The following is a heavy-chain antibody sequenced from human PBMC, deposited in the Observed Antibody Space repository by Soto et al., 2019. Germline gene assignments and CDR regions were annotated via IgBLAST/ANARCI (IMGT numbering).Heavy chain of an antibody. CDR2: IIPIFGTA. J-gene: IGHJ5*02. Sequence: VQLVQSGAEVKKPGSSVKVSCKASGGTFSSYAISWVRQAPGQGLEWMGGIIPIFGTAHYAQKFQGRVTIAADESTSTAYMELRSLRSEDTAVYYCARTRTTVTTRPATFDPWGQGTLVTVSS. CDR3: ARTRTTVTTRPATFDP. D-gene: IGHD4-17*01. V-gene: IGHV1-69*12. CDR1: GGTFSSYA.